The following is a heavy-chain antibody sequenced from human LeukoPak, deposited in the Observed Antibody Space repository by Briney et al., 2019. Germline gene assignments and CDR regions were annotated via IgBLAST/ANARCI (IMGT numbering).Heavy chain of an antibody. CDR2: ISGSGGST. J-gene: IGHJ6*03. D-gene: IGHD3-10*01. V-gene: IGHV3-23*01. CDR3: AKSAGSGSYNPLYYYMDV. Sequence: EPGGTLRLSCAASGFTFSSYDMSWVRQAPGKGLEWVSAISGSGGSTYYADSVKGRFTISRDNSKNTLYLQMNSLRAEDTAVYYCAKSAGSGSYNPLYYYMDVWGKGTTVTVSS. CDR1: GFTFSSYD.